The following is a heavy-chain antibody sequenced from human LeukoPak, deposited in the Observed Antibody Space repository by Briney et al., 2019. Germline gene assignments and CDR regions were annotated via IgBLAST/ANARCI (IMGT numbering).Heavy chain of an antibody. CDR2: IKSKTDGGTT. CDR3: TTRSITMIVVVSDAFDM. V-gene: IGHV3-15*01. Sequence: PGGTLRLSCAASGFTFSSYGMSWVRQAPGKGLEWVGRIKSKTDGGTTDYAAPVKGRFTISRDDSKNTLSLQMHSLKTEDTAVYYCTTRSITMIVVVSDAFDMWGQGTMVTVSS. CDR1: GFTFSSYG. D-gene: IGHD3-22*01. J-gene: IGHJ3*02.